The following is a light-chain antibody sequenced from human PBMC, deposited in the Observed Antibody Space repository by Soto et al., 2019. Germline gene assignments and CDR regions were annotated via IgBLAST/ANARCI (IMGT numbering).Light chain of an antibody. CDR1: SSDVGGYNL. V-gene: IGLV2-23*01. J-gene: IGLJ1*01. CDR3: SSYTSSSIYV. Sequence: QSVLPQPASVSGSPGQSITVSCAGTSSDVGGYNLVSWYQQHPGKAPKLIIYEGTERPSGISPRFSGSKSGNTASLTISGLQAEDEADYYCSSYTSSSIYVFGSGTKGTVL. CDR2: EGT.